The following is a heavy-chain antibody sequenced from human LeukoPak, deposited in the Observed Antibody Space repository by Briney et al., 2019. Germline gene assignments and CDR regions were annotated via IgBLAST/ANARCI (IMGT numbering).Heavy chain of an antibody. Sequence: ASVKVSCKASGYTFTSYDINWVRQATGQGLDWMGWMNPNSGNTGYAQKFQGRVTMTRNTSISTAYMELSSLRSEDTAVYYCARGRAYCGGDCYWKYYFDYWGQGTLVTVSS. D-gene: IGHD2-21*02. J-gene: IGHJ4*02. CDR1: GYTFTSYD. CDR2: MNPNSGNT. V-gene: IGHV1-8*01. CDR3: ARGRAYCGGDCYWKYYFDY.